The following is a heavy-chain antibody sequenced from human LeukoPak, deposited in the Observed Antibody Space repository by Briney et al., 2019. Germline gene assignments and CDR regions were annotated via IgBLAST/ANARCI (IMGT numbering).Heavy chain of an antibody. V-gene: IGHV1-2*02. J-gene: IGHJ3*02. CDR2: INPNSGGT. CDR1: GYTFTGYY. D-gene: IGHD3-22*01. CDR3: ATTRTYYYDSSGPDAFDI. Sequence: GASVKDSCKASGYTFTGYYMHWVRQAPGQGLEWMGWINPNSGGTNYAQKFQGRVTMTRDTSISTAYMELSRLRSDDTAVYYCATTRTYYYDSSGPDAFDIWGQGTMVTVSS.